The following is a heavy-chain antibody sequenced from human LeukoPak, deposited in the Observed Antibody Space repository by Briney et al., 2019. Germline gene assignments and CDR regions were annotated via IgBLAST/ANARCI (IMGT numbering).Heavy chain of an antibody. Sequence: PGGSLRLSCAASGFTFSSYWMHWVRQSPGKGLVWVSRINSDGSSTTYADSVKGRFTISRDNAKNTLYLQMSSLRAEDTAVYYCAKARRQGGWNVDYWGQGTLVTVSS. CDR1: GFTFSSYW. V-gene: IGHV3-74*01. CDR3: AKARRQGGWNVDY. CDR2: INSDGSST. D-gene: IGHD6-19*01. J-gene: IGHJ4*02.